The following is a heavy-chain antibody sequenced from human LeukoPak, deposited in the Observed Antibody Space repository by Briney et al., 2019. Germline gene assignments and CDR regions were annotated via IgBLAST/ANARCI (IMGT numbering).Heavy chain of an antibody. CDR2: INHSGST. CDR1: GGSFSGYY. J-gene: IGHJ4*02. V-gene: IGHV4-34*01. CDR3: ARGTVLRYFDWLLLPPYYFDY. D-gene: IGHD3-9*01. Sequence: SETLSLTCAVYGGSFSGYYWSWLRQPPGKGLEWIGEINHSGSTNYYPSLKSRVTISVDTSKNQFSLKLSSVTAADTAVYYCARGTVLRYFDWLLLPPYYFDYWGQGTLVTVSS.